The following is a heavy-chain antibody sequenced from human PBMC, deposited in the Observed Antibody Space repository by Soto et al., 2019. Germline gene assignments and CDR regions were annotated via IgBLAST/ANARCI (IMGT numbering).Heavy chain of an antibody. J-gene: IGHJ4*02. D-gene: IGHD3-22*01. CDR2: IIPIFGTA. CDR1: GGTFSSYA. CDR3: ARDRVDYDSSGYYSG. Sequence: QVQLVQSGAEVKKPGSSVKVSCKASGGTFSSYAISWVRQAPGQGLAWMGGIIPIFGTANYAHKFQGRVTITEDKSTSTVYMELRSLRSEDTAVYYCARDRVDYDSSGYYSGWGQGTLVTVSS. V-gene: IGHV1-69*06.